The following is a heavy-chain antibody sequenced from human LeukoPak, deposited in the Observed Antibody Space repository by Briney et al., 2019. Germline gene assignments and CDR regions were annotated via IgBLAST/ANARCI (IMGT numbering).Heavy chain of an antibody. CDR1: GFTFSSYA. Sequence: GGSLRLSCAASGFTFSSYAMSWVRQAPGKGLEWVSAISGSGGSTYYADSVKGRFTISRDNSKNTLYLQMNSLRAEDTAVYYCAKEYDYSNYVIHYYGMDVWGQGTTVTVSS. J-gene: IGHJ6*02. CDR2: ISGSGGST. CDR3: AKEYDYSNYVIHYYGMDV. V-gene: IGHV3-23*01. D-gene: IGHD4-11*01.